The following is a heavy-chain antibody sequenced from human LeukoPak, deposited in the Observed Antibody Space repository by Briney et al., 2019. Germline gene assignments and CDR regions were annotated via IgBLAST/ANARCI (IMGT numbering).Heavy chain of an antibody. CDR3: ARGGYGVHFDY. V-gene: IGHV3-53*01. CDR1: GFTVSSNY. Sequence: PGGSLRLSCAASGFTVSSNYMSWVRQAPGKGLEWVSVIYSGGSTYYADSVKGRFTISGDNSKNTLYLQMNSLRAEDTAVYYCARGGYGVHFDYWGQGTLVTVSS. D-gene: IGHD4-17*01. CDR2: IYSGGST. J-gene: IGHJ4*02.